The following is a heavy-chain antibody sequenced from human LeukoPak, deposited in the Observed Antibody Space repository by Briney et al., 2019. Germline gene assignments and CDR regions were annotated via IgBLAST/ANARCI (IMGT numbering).Heavy chain of an antibody. Sequence: GGTLRLSCVGSGVIVRSNYMTWVRQAPGKGLEWVSILYHGGSTYYADSVKGRFSISRDTSKNTLYLQMNSLRVEDTAVYYCATRRFGEFWGQGTLVTVSS. J-gene: IGHJ4*02. D-gene: IGHD3-10*01. CDR2: LYHGGST. CDR3: ATRRFGEF. V-gene: IGHV3-66*01. CDR1: GVIVRSNY.